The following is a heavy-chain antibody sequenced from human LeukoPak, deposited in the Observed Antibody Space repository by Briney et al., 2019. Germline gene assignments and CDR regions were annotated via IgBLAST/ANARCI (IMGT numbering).Heavy chain of an antibody. D-gene: IGHD3-22*01. CDR2: ISSSSSYT. V-gene: IGHV3-11*05. J-gene: IGHJ4*02. CDR1: GFTFSDYY. CDR3: ARGRYYDSSVDSGLDY. Sequence: GGSLRLSCAASGFTFSDYYMSWIRQAPGKGLEWVSYISSSSSYTNYADSAKGRFTISRDNAKNSLYLQMNSLRAEDTAVYYCARGRYYDSSVDSGLDYWGQGTLVTVSS.